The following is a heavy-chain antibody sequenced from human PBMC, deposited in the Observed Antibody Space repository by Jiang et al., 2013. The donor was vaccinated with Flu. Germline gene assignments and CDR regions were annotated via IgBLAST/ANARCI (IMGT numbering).Heavy chain of an antibody. D-gene: IGHD1-26*01. V-gene: IGHV3-49*04. Sequence: VQLLESGGGLVQPGRSLRLSCTASGFTFGDYAMSWVRQAPGKGLEWVGFIRSKAYGGTTEYAASVKGRFTISRDDSKSIAYLQMNSLKTEDTAVYYCKRGSYSHYYYYGMDVWGKGTTVTVSS. CDR1: GFTFGDYA. CDR3: KRGSYSHYYYYGMDV. CDR2: IRSKAYGGTT. J-gene: IGHJ6*04.